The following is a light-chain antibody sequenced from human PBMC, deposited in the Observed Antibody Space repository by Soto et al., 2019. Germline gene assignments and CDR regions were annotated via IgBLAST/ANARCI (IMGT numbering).Light chain of an antibody. Sequence: QSALTQPASVSGSPGQSITISCTGTSSDVGGYKYVSWYQQHPGKAPKLIMYEGSDRPSGVSNRFSGSKSGNTASLTISGLQAEDEGDYYCSSYTRSRTGVFGGGTKVTVL. CDR3: SSYTRSRTGV. CDR1: SSDVGGYKY. CDR2: EGS. V-gene: IGLV2-14*01. J-gene: IGLJ2*01.